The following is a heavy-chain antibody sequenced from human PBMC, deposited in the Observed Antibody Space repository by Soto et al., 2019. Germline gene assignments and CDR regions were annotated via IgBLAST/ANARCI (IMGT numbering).Heavy chain of an antibody. V-gene: IGHV3-23*01. J-gene: IGHJ5*01. D-gene: IGHD3-10*01. CDR1: GFMFSTTD. CDR3: VKNSGWFNS. CDR2: IEGSGTIT. Sequence: GGSLRLSCAASGFMFSTTDMSWVRQAPGKGLEWVTTIEGSGTITYYADSVRGRFTISRDNSKNTVYLQMDSLTADDTAVYYCVKNSGWFNSWGQGTPVTVSS.